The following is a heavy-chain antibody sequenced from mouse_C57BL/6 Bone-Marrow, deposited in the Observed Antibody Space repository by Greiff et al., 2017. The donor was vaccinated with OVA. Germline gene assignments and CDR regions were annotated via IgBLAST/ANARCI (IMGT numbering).Heavy chain of an antibody. CDR2: INPGSGGT. CDR3: ARWGGSSSIDY. D-gene: IGHD1-1*01. CDR1: GYAFTNYL. V-gene: IGHV1-54*01. Sequence: QVQLKESGAELVRPGTSVKVSCKASGYAFTNYLIEWVKQRPGQGLEWIGVINPGSGGTNYNEKFKGKATLTADKSSSTAYMQLSSLTSEDSAVYFCARWGGSSSIDYWGQGTTLTVSS. J-gene: IGHJ2*01.